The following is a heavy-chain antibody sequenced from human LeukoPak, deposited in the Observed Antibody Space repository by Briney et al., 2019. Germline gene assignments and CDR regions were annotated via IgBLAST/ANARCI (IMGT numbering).Heavy chain of an antibody. CDR1: GYTFTGYH. J-gene: IGHJ5*02. Sequence: ASVKVSCKASGYTFTGYHIHWVRQAPGQGLEWMGIINPSGGSTSYAQKFQGRVTMARDTSTSTVYMELSSLRSEDTAVYYCARGEDYYDSSGYYFWFDPWGQGTLVTVSS. CDR3: ARGEDYYDSSGYYFWFDP. V-gene: IGHV1-46*01. D-gene: IGHD3-22*01. CDR2: INPSGGST.